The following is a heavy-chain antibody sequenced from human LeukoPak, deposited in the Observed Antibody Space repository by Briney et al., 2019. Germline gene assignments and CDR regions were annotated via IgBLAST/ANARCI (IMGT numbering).Heavy chain of an antibody. CDR3: ARGRGDRVRFDP. CDR2: INHSGST. D-gene: IGHD3-16*01. J-gene: IGHJ5*02. Sequence: SETLSLTCTVSGGSISSYYWSWIRQPPGKGLEWIGEINHSGSTNYNPSLKSRVTISVDTSKNQFSLKLSSVTAADTAVYYCARGRGDRVRFDPWGQGTLVTVSS. CDR1: GGSISSYY. V-gene: IGHV4-34*01.